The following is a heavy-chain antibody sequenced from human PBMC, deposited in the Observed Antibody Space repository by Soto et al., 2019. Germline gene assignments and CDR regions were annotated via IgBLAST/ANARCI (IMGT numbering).Heavy chain of an antibody. Sequence: TLSLTCTVSGGSVNSGFYYWNWIRQHPGKGRGWIGYIYHSGTTYYNPSLKSRANISVETSESQFSLNPRYVTAADTAVYYCARGIYMTVEVQRDAPDKYFFDSWGQGTLVTVS. CDR2: IYHSGTT. CDR1: GGSVNSGFYY. J-gene: IGHJ4*02. D-gene: IGHD2-2*01. V-gene: IGHV4-31*03. CDR3: ARGIYMTVEVQRDAPDKYFFDS.